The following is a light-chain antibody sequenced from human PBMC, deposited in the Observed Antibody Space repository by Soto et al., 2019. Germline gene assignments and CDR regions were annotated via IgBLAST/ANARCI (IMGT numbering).Light chain of an antibody. Sequence: VLTVPPPASWSPGQSAFISCTEKNTAVAGYNNVSWYQQHPGKAPKRMIYEVSKRPSGVPDRFSGSKSGNTASLTVSGLQAEDEADYYCSSYAGSDIYVFGTGTKV. V-gene: IGLV2-8*01. CDR3: SSYAGSDIYV. J-gene: IGLJ1*01. CDR2: EVS. CDR1: NTAVAGYNN.